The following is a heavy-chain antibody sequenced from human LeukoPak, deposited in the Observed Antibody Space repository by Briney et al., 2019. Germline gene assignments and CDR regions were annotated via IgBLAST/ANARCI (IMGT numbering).Heavy chain of an antibody. D-gene: IGHD6-19*01. Sequence: PSETLSLTCSVPGGSISSSDYYWGWIRQPPGKGLEWIGTMFYNGAIKSNPSLSSRVTMSIDTSKNQFSLKLRSVTAADTAVYYCAREARFALPVVGSGDYWGQGTLVTVSS. CDR3: AREARFALPVVGSGDY. CDR2: MFYNGAI. J-gene: IGHJ4*02. V-gene: IGHV4-39*07. CDR1: GGSISSSDYY.